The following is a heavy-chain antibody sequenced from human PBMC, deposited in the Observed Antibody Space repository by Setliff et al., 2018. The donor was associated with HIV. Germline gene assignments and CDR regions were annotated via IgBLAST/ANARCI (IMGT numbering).Heavy chain of an antibody. CDR3: ARGTRTSLNWFDP. CDR1: GGSISSGGYY. CDR2: IYDSGKT. J-gene: IGHJ5*02. D-gene: IGHD2-8*01. Sequence: SETLSLTCTVSGGSISSGGYYWSWIRQHPGKGLEWIGYIYDSGKTYYNPALKSRVSISVDTSKNQFSLDLRSVTAADTAVYYCARGTRTSLNWFDPWGQGTMVTVSS. V-gene: IGHV4-31*03.